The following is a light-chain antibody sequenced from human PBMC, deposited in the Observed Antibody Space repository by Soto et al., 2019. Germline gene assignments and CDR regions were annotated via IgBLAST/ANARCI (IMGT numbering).Light chain of an antibody. J-gene: IGLJ1*01. CDR3: QVYDSSSDHFV. Sequence: SYELTQPPSVSLAPGETASIASGGDNIGRKSVHWYQQKPGQAPVVVMYYDRDRPSGIPERFSGSNSGNTATLTISWVEAGDEADYYCQVYDSSSDHFVFGTGTKVTVL. CDR1: NIGRKS. CDR2: YDR. V-gene: IGLV3-21*04.